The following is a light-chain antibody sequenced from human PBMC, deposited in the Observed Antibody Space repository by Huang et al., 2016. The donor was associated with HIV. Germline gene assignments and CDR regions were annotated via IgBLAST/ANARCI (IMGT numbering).Light chain of an antibody. CDR1: QSLSSSY. CDR3: QQFGSSPIT. Sequence: EIVLTQSPGTLVLSPGERATLSCRASQSLSSSYLAWYRQKPGQAPRLLVYGASRRATGIPDRFSGSGSGTDFSLTISRLEPEDFAVYYCQQFGSSPITFGQGTRLEIK. V-gene: IGKV3-20*01. CDR2: GAS. J-gene: IGKJ5*01.